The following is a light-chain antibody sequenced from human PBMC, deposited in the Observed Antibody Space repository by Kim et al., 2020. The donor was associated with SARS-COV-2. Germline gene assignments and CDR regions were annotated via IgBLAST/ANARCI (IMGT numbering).Light chain of an antibody. CDR1: QDIERY. CDR3: QQSDKLPLT. V-gene: IGKV1-33*01. CDR2: DAS. J-gene: IGKJ3*01. Sequence: AAVGDRVTITCQASQDIERYLNWFQQKPGKAPKLLIYDASNLEFGVPSRFSGSGSGTHFSFTITSLHPEDVATYYCQQSDKLPLTFGPGTKVDIK.